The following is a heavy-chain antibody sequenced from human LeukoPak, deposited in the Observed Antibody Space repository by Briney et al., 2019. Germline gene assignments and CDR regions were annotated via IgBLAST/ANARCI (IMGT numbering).Heavy chain of an antibody. V-gene: IGHV1-46*03. CDR3: ARVGYGGYFDY. CDR2: INPSGGST. J-gene: IGHJ4*02. CDR1: GYTFTSYY. D-gene: IGHD4-23*01. Sequence: ASVRVSCKASGYTFTSYYMHWVRQAPGQGLEWMGIINPSGGSTSYAQKFQGRVTMTRDTSTSTVYMELSSLRSEDTAVYYCARVGYGGYFDYWGQGTLVTVSS.